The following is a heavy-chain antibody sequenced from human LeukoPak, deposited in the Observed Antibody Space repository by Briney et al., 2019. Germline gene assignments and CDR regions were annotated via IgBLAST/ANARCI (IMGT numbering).Heavy chain of an antibody. J-gene: IGHJ4*02. CDR1: GFTFSDYY. Sequence: GGSLRLSCAASGFTFSDYYMSWVRQAPGKGLEWVANIKQDGSEKYYVDSVKGRFTISRDNAKNSLYLQMNSLRAEDTAVYYCARDMADFWSGSQFDYWGQGTLVTVSS. CDR3: ARDMADFWSGSQFDY. D-gene: IGHD3-3*01. V-gene: IGHV3-7*01. CDR2: IKQDGSEK.